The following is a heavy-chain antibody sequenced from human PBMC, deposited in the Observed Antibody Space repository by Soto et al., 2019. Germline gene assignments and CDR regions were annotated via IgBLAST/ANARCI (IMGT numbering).Heavy chain of an antibody. CDR3: ARGPCRITSCPTTYYGMDV. V-gene: IGHV3-11*06. J-gene: IGHJ6*02. D-gene: IGHD2-2*01. CDR2: IGTGSR. CDR1: GFTFSDYH. Sequence: PGGSLRLSCAASGFTFSDYHLSWIRQAPGKGREWVSYIGTGSRNYVDSVGGGFTISRDDARKSVYLQMISLRDDATAVYYCARGPCRITSCPTTYYGMDVWGQGTKVTVSS.